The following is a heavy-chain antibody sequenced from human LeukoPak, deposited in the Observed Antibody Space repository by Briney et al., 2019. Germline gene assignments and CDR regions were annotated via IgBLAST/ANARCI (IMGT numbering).Heavy chain of an antibody. Sequence: GGSLRLSCAASGFTFSSYVMHWVRQAPGKGLEWVAFIRYDGSNKYYADSVKGRFTISRDNSKNTLYLQMNSLRAEDTAVYYCAKAARIAVAGHFDYWGQGTLVTVSS. D-gene: IGHD6-19*01. CDR2: IRYDGSNK. CDR1: GFTFSSYV. CDR3: AKAARIAVAGHFDY. J-gene: IGHJ4*02. V-gene: IGHV3-30*02.